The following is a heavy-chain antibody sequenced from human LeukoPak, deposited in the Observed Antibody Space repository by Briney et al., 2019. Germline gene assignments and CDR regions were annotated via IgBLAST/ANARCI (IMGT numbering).Heavy chain of an antibody. CDR3: VRLRYTYGKNFDC. CDR2: IQQDGSEK. J-gene: IGHJ4*02. CDR1: GFTLKGYW. V-gene: IGHV3-7*01. D-gene: IGHD5-18*01. Sequence: PGGSLRHSCAASGFTLKGYWMSCVRQAPRKGLEWVANIQQDGSEKKYVDHVKGRFTISRGKAKNSLYLQIDSLRAEDTAVYYCVRLRYTYGKNFDCWGQGTLVTVSS.